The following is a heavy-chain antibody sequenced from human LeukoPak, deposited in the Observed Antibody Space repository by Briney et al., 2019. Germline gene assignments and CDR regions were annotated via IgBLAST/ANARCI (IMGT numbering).Heavy chain of an antibody. V-gene: IGHV1-18*01. CDR2: ISAYNGNT. D-gene: IGHD3-16*02. Sequence: ASVKVSCKASGYTFTSYGISWVRQAPGQGLVWMGWISAYNGNTNYAQKLQGRVTMTTDTSTSTAYMELRSLRSDDTAVYYCARTNIMITFGGVIVIAELGDYWGQGTLVTVSS. CDR3: ARTNIMITFGGVIVIAELGDY. J-gene: IGHJ4*02. CDR1: GYTFTSYG.